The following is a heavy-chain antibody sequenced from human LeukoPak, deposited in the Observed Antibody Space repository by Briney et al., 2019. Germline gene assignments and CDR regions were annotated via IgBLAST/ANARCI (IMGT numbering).Heavy chain of an antibody. Sequence: SETLSLTCTVSGGSISSGDYYWSWLRQPPGKGLEWIGYMYYSGSTYYNPSLKSRATISVDTSENQFSLKLSSVTAADTAVYYCARPYYYDSRIDPWGQGTLVTVSS. J-gene: IGHJ5*02. CDR1: GGSISSGDYY. D-gene: IGHD3-22*01. V-gene: IGHV4-30-4*01. CDR3: ARPYYYDSRIDP. CDR2: MYYSGST.